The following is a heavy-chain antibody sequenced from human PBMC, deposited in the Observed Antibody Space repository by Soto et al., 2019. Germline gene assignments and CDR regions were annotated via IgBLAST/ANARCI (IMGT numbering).Heavy chain of an antibody. J-gene: IGHJ4*02. CDR2: ISYDGSNK. Sequence: GGSLRLSCAASGFTFSSYAMHWVRQAPGKGLEWVAVISYDGSNKYYADSVKGRFTISRDNSKNTLYLQMNSLRAEDTAVYYCARVRGYSYGPHFDYWGQGTLVTVSS. CDR1: GFTFSSYA. D-gene: IGHD5-18*01. V-gene: IGHV3-30-3*01. CDR3: ARVRGYSYGPHFDY.